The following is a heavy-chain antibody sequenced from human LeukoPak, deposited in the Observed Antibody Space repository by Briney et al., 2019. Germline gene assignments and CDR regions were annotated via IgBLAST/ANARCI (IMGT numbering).Heavy chain of an antibody. V-gene: IGHV3-7*01. CDR2: IKQDGSEK. D-gene: IGHD6-13*01. J-gene: IGHJ4*02. CDR3: ASAYSSSWYGNFDY. Sequence: GGSLRLSCAASGFTFSSYGMHWVRQALGKGLEWVANIKQDGSEKYYVDSVKGRFTISRDNAKNSLYLQMNSLRAEDTAVYYCASAYSSSWYGNFDYWGQGTLVTVSS. CDR1: GFTFSSYG.